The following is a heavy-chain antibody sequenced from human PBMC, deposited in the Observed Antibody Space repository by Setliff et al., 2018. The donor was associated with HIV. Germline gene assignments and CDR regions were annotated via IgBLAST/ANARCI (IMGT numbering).Heavy chain of an antibody. CDR1: GYTVTELS. CDR2: FDPEDNKI. Sequence: PGASVKVSCKVSGYTVTELSINWVRQAPGKGPEWMGGFDPEDNKIVYAQKFQGRVTTTEDTSTDTSYMELSSLRPEDTAVYYCARTRGYGYGYSDYWGQGTLVTVSS. CDR3: ARTRGYGYGYSDY. J-gene: IGHJ4*02. D-gene: IGHD5-18*01. V-gene: IGHV1-24*01.